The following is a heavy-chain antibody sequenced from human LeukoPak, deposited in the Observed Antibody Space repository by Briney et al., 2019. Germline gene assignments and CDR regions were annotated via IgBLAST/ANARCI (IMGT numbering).Heavy chain of an antibody. CDR2: ISSSGSRI. Sequence: GGSLRLSCAASGFTFSSYEMNWVRQAPGKGLERVSYISSSGSRIYFADSVKGRFTISRDNAKNSLYLQMNSLRAEDTAVYYCARERIFGDYLDFWGQGTLVTVSS. CDR1: GFTFSSYE. D-gene: IGHD3-10*02. V-gene: IGHV3-48*03. J-gene: IGHJ4*02. CDR3: ARERIFGDYLDF.